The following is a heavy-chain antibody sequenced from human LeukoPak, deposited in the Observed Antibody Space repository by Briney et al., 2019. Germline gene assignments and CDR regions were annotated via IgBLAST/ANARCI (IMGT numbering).Heavy chain of an antibody. J-gene: IGHJ4*02. CDR2: IRYDGSNK. V-gene: IGHV3-30*02. D-gene: IGHD1-14*01. CDR3: ARGTGQLDY. Sequence: GGSLRLSCAASGFTFSSYGMHWVRQAPGKGLEWVAFIRYDGSNKYYADSVKGRFTTSRDNSKNTLYLQMSSLRVEDTAVYCCARGTGQLDYWGQGTQVTVSS. CDR1: GFTFSSYG.